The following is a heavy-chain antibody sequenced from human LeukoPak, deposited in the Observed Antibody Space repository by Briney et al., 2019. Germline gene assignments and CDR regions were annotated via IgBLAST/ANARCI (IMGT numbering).Heavy chain of an antibody. CDR3: ARVLDCSSTSCSYYFDY. CDR2: IYYSGST. CDR1: GGSISSGSYY. J-gene: IGHJ4*02. Sequence: SQTLSLTCTVSGGSISSGSYYWSWIRQPAGKGLEWIGYIYYSGSTNYNPSLKSRVTISVDTSKNQFSLKLSSVTAADTAVYYCARVLDCSSTSCSYYFDYWGQGTLVTVSS. V-gene: IGHV4-61*10. D-gene: IGHD2-2*01.